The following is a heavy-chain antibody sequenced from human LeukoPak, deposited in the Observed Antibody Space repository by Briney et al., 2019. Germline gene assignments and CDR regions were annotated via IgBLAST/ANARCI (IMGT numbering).Heavy chain of an antibody. CDR2: TTSTGFTK. V-gene: IGHV3-48*03. D-gene: IGHD2-15*01. J-gene: IGHJ4*02. Sequence: GGSLRLSCAASGFTFSNYEMIWVRQAPGKGLEWISYTTSTGFTKYYADSVRGRFTISRDNAKNSLYLQMNSLRAEDTAVYYCARGFCSGGTCYFLIAFDYWGQGTLVTVPS. CDR3: ARGFCSGGTCYFLIAFDY. CDR1: GFTFSNYE.